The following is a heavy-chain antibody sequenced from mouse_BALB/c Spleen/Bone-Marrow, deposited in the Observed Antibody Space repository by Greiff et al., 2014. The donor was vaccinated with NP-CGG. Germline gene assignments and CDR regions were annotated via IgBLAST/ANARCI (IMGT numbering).Heavy chain of an antibody. Sequence: EVKLVESGGGLVQPGGSRKLSCAASGFTFSSFGIHWVRQAPEKGLEWVAYISNGSSTIYYADTVKGRFTISRDNPKNTLFLQMTSLRSEDTAMYYCARKGAMITHYYAMDYWGQGTSVTVSS. V-gene: IGHV5-17*02. CDR2: ISNGSSTI. CDR1: GFTFSSFG. CDR3: ARKGAMITHYYAMDY. D-gene: IGHD2-4*01. J-gene: IGHJ4*01.